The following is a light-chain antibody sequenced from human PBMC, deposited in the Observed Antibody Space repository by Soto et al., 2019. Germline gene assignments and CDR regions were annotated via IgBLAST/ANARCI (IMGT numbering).Light chain of an antibody. CDR1: ENIARH. V-gene: IGKV1-39*01. CDR2: AAS. Sequence: DIQMTQSPSSLSASVGDRITITCRASENIARHLNWYQQKPGKAPNLLIYAASILQNGVPLRFRGGGSGTDFTLTISNLQPEDFATYYCQQSYSTLSITFGQGTRLEIK. CDR3: QQSYSTLSIT. J-gene: IGKJ5*01.